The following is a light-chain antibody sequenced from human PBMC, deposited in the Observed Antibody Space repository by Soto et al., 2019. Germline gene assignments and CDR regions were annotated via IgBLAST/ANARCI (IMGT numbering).Light chain of an antibody. Sequence: QSVLTQPPSASGTPGQRVTISCSGSTSNIGSNYVYWYQQVPGTAPKLLIYRPDQRPSGVPDRFSGSRSGTSASLAISGLRSEDEADYYCASWDDSLSGEVFGGGTKVTVL. CDR3: ASWDDSLSGEV. CDR1: TSNIGSNY. CDR2: RPD. J-gene: IGLJ3*02. V-gene: IGLV1-47*01.